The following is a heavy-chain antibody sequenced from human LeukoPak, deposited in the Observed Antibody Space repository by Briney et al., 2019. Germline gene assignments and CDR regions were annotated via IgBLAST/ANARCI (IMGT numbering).Heavy chain of an antibody. D-gene: IGHD3-16*01. V-gene: IGHV1-2*02. CDR3: ARDLGLGRAFDI. CDR1: GYTFTSYG. Sequence: ASVKVSCKASGYTFTSYGISWVRQAPGQGLEWMGWINPNSGGTNYAQKFQGRVTMTRDTSISTAYMELSRLRSDDTAVYYCARDLGLGRAFDIWGQGTMVTVSS. J-gene: IGHJ3*02. CDR2: INPNSGGT.